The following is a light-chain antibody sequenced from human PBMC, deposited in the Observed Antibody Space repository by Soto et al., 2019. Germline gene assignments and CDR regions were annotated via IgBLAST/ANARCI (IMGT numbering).Light chain of an antibody. CDR3: QQRYSWIRV. J-gene: IGKJ1*01. V-gene: IGKV3-11*01. CDR1: QRVSSS. CDR2: SGY. Sequence: FVVTQSPDTLSLSPGETATLSCRARQRVSSSVAWYQHKPGQSPRLVVYSGYKRSAGIPARFSGSVSGTDFTLTLTSLENDDFAVYYCQQRYSWIRVFGPGTKVEVK.